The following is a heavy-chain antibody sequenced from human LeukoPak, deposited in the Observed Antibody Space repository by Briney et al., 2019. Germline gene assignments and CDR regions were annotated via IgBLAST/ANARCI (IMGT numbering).Heavy chain of an antibody. CDR2: INDGGDT. CDR1: GGSVRGYY. D-gene: IGHD1/OR15-1a*01. Sequence: SETLSLTCWISGGSVRGYYRSWLRQPPGKGLEYIAYINDGGDTNYNPSLKSRVTISLDTSKNQFSLKLNSVTAADTAVYYCARLNVLRNSPAHHLEYWGERPLVTVSS. J-gene: IGHJ4*02. CDR3: ARLNVLRNSPAHHLEY. V-gene: IGHV4-59*08.